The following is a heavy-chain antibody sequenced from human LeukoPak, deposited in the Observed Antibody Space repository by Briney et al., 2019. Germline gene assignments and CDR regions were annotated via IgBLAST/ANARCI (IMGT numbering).Heavy chain of an antibody. Sequence: GGSLRLSCAASGFTFSSYAMNWVRQAPGRGLEWVSAISAGGRSTYYADSVKGRFAISGDNSKNTLYLQMNTLRAEDTAVYYCAKSVPAAMVNDAFDIWGQGTMVTVSS. CDR3: AKSVPAAMVNDAFDI. D-gene: IGHD2-2*01. V-gene: IGHV3-23*01. CDR1: GFTFSSYA. CDR2: ISAGGRST. J-gene: IGHJ3*02.